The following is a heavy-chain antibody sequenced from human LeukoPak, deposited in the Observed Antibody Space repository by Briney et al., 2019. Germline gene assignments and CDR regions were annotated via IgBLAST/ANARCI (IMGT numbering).Heavy chain of an antibody. V-gene: IGHV4-59*01. Sequence: PSETLSLTCSVSGGSISSYYWSWIRQPPGKGLEWIGYIYYSGSTNYNPSLKSRVTISIDTSKNQFSLKLSSVTAADTAVYYCARGYSRTTIDFDYWGQGTLVTVSS. CDR2: IYYSGST. D-gene: IGHD5-12*01. J-gene: IGHJ4*02. CDR3: ARGYSRTTIDFDY. CDR1: GGSISSYY.